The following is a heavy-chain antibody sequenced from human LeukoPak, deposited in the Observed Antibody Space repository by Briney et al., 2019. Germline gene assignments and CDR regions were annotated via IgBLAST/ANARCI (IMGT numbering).Heavy chain of an antibody. Sequence: ASVKVSCKASGYTFTSYGISWVRQAPGQGLEWMGWISAYNGNTNYAQKLQGRVTMTTDTSTSTAYMELRSLRSDDTAVYYCARVLYYYGSSGYLHYFDYWGQGTLVTVSS. J-gene: IGHJ4*02. D-gene: IGHD3-22*01. V-gene: IGHV1-18*01. CDR1: GYTFTSYG. CDR3: ARVLYYYGSSGYLHYFDY. CDR2: ISAYNGNT.